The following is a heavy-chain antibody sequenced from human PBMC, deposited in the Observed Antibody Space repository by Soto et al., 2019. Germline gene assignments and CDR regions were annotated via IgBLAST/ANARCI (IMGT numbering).Heavy chain of an antibody. J-gene: IGHJ5*02. Sequence: QVHLVQSGAEVKMPGSSVKVACKTSGGIFSSYAFNWVRQAPGQGLEWMGRIVPMFGTTNYTQRLQGRLTITADRSSRAAYLELSSLRSDDTAVYYCAPQRTALGPFDPWGQGTLVTVSS. V-gene: IGHV1-69*06. CDR1: GGIFSSYA. D-gene: IGHD1-1*01. CDR3: APQRTALGPFDP. CDR2: IVPMFGTT.